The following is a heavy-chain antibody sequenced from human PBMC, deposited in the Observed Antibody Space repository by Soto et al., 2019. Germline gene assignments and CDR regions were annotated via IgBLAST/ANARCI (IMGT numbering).Heavy chain of an antibody. D-gene: IGHD3-3*02. CDR3: THRRVAWNLDY. V-gene: IGHV2-5*02. CDR1: GFSLNTSGVG. J-gene: IGHJ4*02. CDR2: IYWDDDK. Sequence: GATLVNHKQTLALACTFSGFSLNTSGVGVGWIRQPPGKALEWLALIYWDDDKRYSPSLQSRLTITKDTSKSQVVLTMTNMDPVDTSTYYGTHRRVAWNLDYWGQGTLVTVSS.